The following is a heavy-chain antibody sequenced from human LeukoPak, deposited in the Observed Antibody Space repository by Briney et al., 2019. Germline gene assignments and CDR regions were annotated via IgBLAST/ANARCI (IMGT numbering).Heavy chain of an antibody. CDR1: GYSISSGHY. Sequence: PSETLSLTCAVSGYSISSGHYWGWIRQPPGKGLQWIGSMYHSGSTYYNVSLKSRITISVDTSRNQFSLKLSSVTAADTAIYYCASHDVYGDYHFDYWGQGTLVTVSS. CDR2: MYHSGST. CDR3: ASHDVYGDYHFDY. J-gene: IGHJ4*02. V-gene: IGHV4-38-2*01. D-gene: IGHD4-17*01.